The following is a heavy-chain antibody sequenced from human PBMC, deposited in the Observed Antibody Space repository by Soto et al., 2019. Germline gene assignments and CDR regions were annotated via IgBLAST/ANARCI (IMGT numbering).Heavy chain of an antibody. V-gene: IGHV3-7*01. J-gene: IGHJ4*02. CDR3: AREDSPAGSLFISGWYRGFDY. CDR1: GFTFSKYW. Sequence: PGGSLRLSCTASGFTFSKYWMTWVRQAPGKGLEWVATINQGETERYYADSVKGRFSISRDNAGNSLYLQMNTLSAEDTGVYYCAREDSPAGSLFISGWYRGFDYWGQGTLVTVSS. D-gene: IGHD6-19*01. CDR2: INQGETER.